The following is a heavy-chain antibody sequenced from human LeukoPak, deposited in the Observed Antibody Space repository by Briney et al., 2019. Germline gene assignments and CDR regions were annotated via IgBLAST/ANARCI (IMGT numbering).Heavy chain of an antibody. CDR1: GYTFTGYY. J-gene: IGHJ3*02. CDR3: AKRHGSGIYLVAFDM. CDR2: INPNSGDT. Sequence: GASVKVSCKASGYTFTGYYMHWVRQAPGQGLEWMGWINPNSGDTNYGQKFQARVTMTRDTSISTAYMELGSLRSDDTAVYYCAKRHGSGIYLVAFDMWGQGTMVTVSS. D-gene: IGHD3-10*01. V-gene: IGHV1-2*02.